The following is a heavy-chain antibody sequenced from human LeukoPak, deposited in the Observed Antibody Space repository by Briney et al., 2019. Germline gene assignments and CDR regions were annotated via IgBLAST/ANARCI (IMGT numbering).Heavy chain of an antibody. CDR3: AREGAVIAAAGSWVWFDP. CDR2: INPSGGST. V-gene: IGHV1-46*01. J-gene: IGHJ5*02. Sequence: ASVKVSCKASGYTFTSYYMHWVRQAPGRGLEWMGIINPSGGSTSYAQKFQGRVTMTRDTSTSTVYMELSSLRSEDTAVYYCAREGAVIAAAGSWVWFDPWGQGTLVTVSS. CDR1: GYTFTSYY. D-gene: IGHD6-13*01.